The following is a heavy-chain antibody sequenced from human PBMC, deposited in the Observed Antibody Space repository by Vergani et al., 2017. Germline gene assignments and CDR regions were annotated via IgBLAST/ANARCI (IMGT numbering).Heavy chain of an antibody. D-gene: IGHD3-16*01. CDR3: ARDRYSPALGDFDY. CDR1: GGTFSSYA. J-gene: IGHJ4*02. CDR2: IIPILGIA. V-gene: IGHV1-69*04. Sequence: QVQLVQSGAEVKKPGSSVKVSCKASGGTFSSYAISWVRQAPGQGLEWMGRIIPILGIANYAQKFQGRVTITRYTSASTAYMELSSLRSEDTAVYYCARDRYSPALGDFDYWGQGTLVTVSS.